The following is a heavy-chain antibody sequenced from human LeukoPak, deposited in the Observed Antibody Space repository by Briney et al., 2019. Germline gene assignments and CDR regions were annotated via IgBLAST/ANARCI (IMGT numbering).Heavy chain of an antibody. CDR1: GYSISSGYY. Sequence: SETLSLTCSVSGYSISSGYYWGWIRQPPGKGLEWIGNIFYSGSTYYSPSLRSRVTISLDTSRNQFSLKLNSVTAADTAVYYCAKSNGYGLVDIWGQGTMVTVSS. CDR3: AKSNGYGLVDI. D-gene: IGHD3-10*01. J-gene: IGHJ3*02. V-gene: IGHV4-38-2*01. CDR2: IFYSGST.